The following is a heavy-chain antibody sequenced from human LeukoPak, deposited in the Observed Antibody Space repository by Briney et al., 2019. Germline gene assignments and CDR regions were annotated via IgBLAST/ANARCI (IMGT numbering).Heavy chain of an antibody. V-gene: IGHV1-69*13. CDR2: INPLFRTA. J-gene: IGHJ6*02. D-gene: IGHD3-3*01. CDR1: GDSFRNSA. Sequence: SVKVSCKATGDSFRNSAISWVRQAPGQGLEWMGGINPLFRTANYALKFQGKVTITADGSTSTAYLDLSSLRSEDTAVYYCARGGGIFGVLTTAHYYGMDVWGQGTTVTVSS. CDR3: ARGGGIFGVLTTAHYYGMDV.